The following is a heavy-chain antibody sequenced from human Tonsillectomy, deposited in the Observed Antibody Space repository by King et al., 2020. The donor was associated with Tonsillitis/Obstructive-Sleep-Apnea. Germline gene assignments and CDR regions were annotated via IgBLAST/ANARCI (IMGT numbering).Heavy chain of an antibody. J-gene: IGHJ4*02. CDR2: ISTNGDST. CDR1: GFSFSDSA. Sequence: VQLVDSGGGLVHPGGSLRLSCSASGFSFSDSAMHWVRQAPGKGLEYVSSISTNGDSTYYVDSVKGRFTISKDNSKNTLYLQMSSLRAEDTAVYYCVKDRGCSNTNCFLPFDFWGQGTLVTVS. CDR3: VKDRGCSNTNCFLPFDF. V-gene: IGHV3-64D*06. D-gene: IGHD2-2*01.